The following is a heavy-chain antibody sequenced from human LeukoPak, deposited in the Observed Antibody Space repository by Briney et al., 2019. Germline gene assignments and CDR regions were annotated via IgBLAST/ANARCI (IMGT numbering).Heavy chain of an antibody. CDR1: GGSISSYY. D-gene: IGHD3-22*01. Sequence: SETLSLTCTVSGGSISSYYWSWIRLPPGKGLEWIGYIYYSGSTNYNPSLKSRVTISVDTSKNQFSLKLSSVTAADTAVYYCARTMYYYDSSCYYQLFDYWGQGTLVTVSS. V-gene: IGHV4-59*01. CDR2: IYYSGST. CDR3: ARTMYYYDSSCYYQLFDY. J-gene: IGHJ4*02.